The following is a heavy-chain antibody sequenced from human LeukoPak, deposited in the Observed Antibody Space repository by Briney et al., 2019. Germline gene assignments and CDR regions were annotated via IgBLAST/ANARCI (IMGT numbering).Heavy chain of an antibody. Sequence: GASVKVSCKASGGTFSSYAISWVRQAPGQGLEWMGGIIPIFGTANYAQKFQGRVTITADESTSTAYMELSSLRSEDTAVYYCARDMTGSSGWSVLGDAFDIWGQGTMVTVSS. V-gene: IGHV1-69*13. CDR1: GGTFSSYA. CDR2: IIPIFGTA. CDR3: ARDMTGSSGWSVLGDAFDI. J-gene: IGHJ3*02. D-gene: IGHD6-19*01.